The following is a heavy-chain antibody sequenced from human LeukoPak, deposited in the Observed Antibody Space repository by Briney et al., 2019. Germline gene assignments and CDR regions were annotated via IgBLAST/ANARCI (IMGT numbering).Heavy chain of an antibody. D-gene: IGHD5-18*01. J-gene: IGHJ6*03. CDR2: ISGSGTI. CDR3: ARALRGYSYGYYYYYYMDV. CDR1: GGSINSY. V-gene: IGHV4-4*07. Sequence: PSETLSLTYTVSGGSINSYWSWIRQPPGKGLEWIGRISGSGTITYNPALQSRLSISINTSKNQFSLNLMSVTAADTAVYYCARALRGYSYGYYYYYYMDVWGKGDTVTASS.